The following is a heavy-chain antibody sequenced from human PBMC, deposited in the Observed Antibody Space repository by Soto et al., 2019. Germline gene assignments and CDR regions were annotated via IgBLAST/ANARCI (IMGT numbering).Heavy chain of an antibody. J-gene: IGHJ3*02. V-gene: IGHV3-30-3*01. CDR2: ISYDGSNK. D-gene: IGHD6-13*01. Sequence: PGGSLRLSCAASGFTFSSYAMHWVRQAPGKGLEWVAVISYDGSNKYYADSVKGRFTISRDNSKNTLYLQMNSLRAEDTAVYYCARVSSWYEGSDAFDICGQGTIVTVS. CDR3: ARVSSWYEGSDAFDI. CDR1: GFTFSSYA.